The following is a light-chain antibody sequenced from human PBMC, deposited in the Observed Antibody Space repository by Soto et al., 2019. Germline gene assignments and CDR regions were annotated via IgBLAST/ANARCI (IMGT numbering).Light chain of an antibody. CDR1: QSVGKY. Sequence: EIVMTQSPATLSLSPGERATLSCRASQSVGKYLVWYQQKPGQAPRLLIYDATNRATGIPARFSGSGSGTDFTLTISSLLSEDFAVYYCQQYNDWPRTFGQGTKVDIK. J-gene: IGKJ1*01. CDR2: DAT. CDR3: QQYNDWPRT. V-gene: IGKV3D-15*01.